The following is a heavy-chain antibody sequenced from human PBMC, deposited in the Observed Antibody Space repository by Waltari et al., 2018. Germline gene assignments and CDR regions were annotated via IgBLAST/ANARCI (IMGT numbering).Heavy chain of an antibody. CDR3: ARSRGGWFDS. V-gene: IGHV4-38-2*02. J-gene: IGHJ5*02. CDR1: GYSVSSDYY. D-gene: IGHD2-15*01. CDR2: IYHSGTT. Sequence: QLKLPESGPGLVKLSETRSLTCTVSGYSVSSDYYWGWIRQSPGKGLEWIGMIYHSGTTFHNPSPKSRVTILVDTSKNQFSLNLSSVTAADTAVYYCARSRGGWFDSWGQGTLVTVSS.